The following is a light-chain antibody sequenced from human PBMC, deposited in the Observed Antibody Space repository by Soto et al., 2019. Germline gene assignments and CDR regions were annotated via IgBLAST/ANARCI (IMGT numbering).Light chain of an antibody. CDR1: SSDLGSNNL. CDR3: SSYAGFHTVV. Sequence: QSVLTQPASESGSPGQSITISCTGTSSDLGSNNLVSWYQQHPGKAPKLMIFEANERPPGVSNRFSGSKSGSTASLTISGLQAEDEADYYCSSYAGFHTVVFGGGTKLTVL. CDR2: EAN. V-gene: IGLV2-23*02. J-gene: IGLJ2*01.